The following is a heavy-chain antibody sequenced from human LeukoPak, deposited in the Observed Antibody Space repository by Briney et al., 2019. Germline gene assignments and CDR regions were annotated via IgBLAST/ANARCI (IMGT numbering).Heavy chain of an antibody. V-gene: IGHV1-2*02. CDR1: GYTFTGYY. Sequence: ASVKVSCKASGYTFTGYYMHWVRQAPGQVLEWMGWINPNSGGTNYAQKFQGRVTMTRDTSISTAYMERSRLRSDDTAVYYCAGSRYSRAVPFDIWGQGTMVTVSS. CDR3: AGSRYSRAVPFDI. D-gene: IGHD6-19*01. J-gene: IGHJ3*02. CDR2: INPNSGGT.